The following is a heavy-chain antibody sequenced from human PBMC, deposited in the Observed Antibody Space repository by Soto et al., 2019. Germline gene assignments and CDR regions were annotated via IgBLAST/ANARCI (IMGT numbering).Heavy chain of an antibody. J-gene: IGHJ4*02. V-gene: IGHV3-23*01. CDR1: GFTFSSYA. CDR3: AKLDSSTWYYFDN. CDR2: ISGGGGTT. D-gene: IGHD6-13*01. Sequence: HPGGSLRLSCATSGFTFSSYAMSWVRQAPGKGLEWVSTISGGGGTTYYADSVKGRFTISRDKSKNMLYLQMNSLRAEDTAVYYCAKLDSSTWYYFDNWGQGTLVTVSS.